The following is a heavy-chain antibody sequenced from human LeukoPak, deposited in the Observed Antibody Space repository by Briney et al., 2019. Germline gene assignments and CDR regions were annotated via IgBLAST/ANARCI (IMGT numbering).Heavy chain of an antibody. CDR1: GGSFSGYY. CDR2: INHSGST. CDR3: ARPNNSNDSDYDAFDI. V-gene: IGHV4-34*01. J-gene: IGHJ3*02. D-gene: IGHD1-1*01. Sequence: TSETLSLTCAVYGGSFSGYYWSWIRQPPGKGLEWIGEINHSGSTNYNPSLKSRVTISVDTSKNQFSLKLSSVTAADTAVYYCARPNNSNDSDYDAFDIWGQGTMVTVSS.